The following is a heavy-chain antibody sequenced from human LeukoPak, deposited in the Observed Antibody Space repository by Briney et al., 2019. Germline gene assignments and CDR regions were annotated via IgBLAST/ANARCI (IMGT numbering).Heavy chain of an antibody. CDR2: IYNSGST. CDR3: AGLEAHRPLDY. V-gene: IGHV4-61*01. J-gene: IGHJ4*02. Sequence: PSETLPLTCTVSGGSVSDNNFFWNWIRQPPGKGLEWIGYIYNSGSTNYNPALNSRVTISVDTSNNQFSLKLSSVIAADTAVYYCAGLEAHRPLDYWGQGTLVIVSS. CDR1: GGSVSDNNFF.